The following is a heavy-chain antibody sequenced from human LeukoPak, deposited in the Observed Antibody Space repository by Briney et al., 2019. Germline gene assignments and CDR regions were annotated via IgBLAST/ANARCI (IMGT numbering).Heavy chain of an antibody. CDR2: IYYSGST. D-gene: IGHD6-6*01. V-gene: IGHV4-59*01. Sequence: SETLSLTCTVSGGSISSYYWSWIRQPPGKGLEWIGYIYYSGSTNYNPSLKSRVTISVDTSKNQFSLKLSSVTAADTAVYYCARDLRRIAARLGYYYMDAWGKGTTVTVSS. J-gene: IGHJ6*03. CDR3: ARDLRRIAARLGYYYMDA. CDR1: GGSISSYY.